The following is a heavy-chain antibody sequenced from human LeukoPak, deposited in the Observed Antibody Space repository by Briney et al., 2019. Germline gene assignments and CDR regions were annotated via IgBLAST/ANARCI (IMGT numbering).Heavy chain of an antibody. J-gene: IGHJ4*02. CDR1: GFTFSSYG. Sequence: GGSLRLSCAASGFTFSSYGMSWVRQAPGKGLEWVSDISGSGGGTNYADSVKGRFTISRDNSKNTLYLQMNSLRAEDTAVYYCARAWLQSLFDYWGQGTLVTVSS. CDR3: ARAWLQSLFDY. V-gene: IGHV3-23*01. CDR2: ISGSGGGT. D-gene: IGHD5-24*01.